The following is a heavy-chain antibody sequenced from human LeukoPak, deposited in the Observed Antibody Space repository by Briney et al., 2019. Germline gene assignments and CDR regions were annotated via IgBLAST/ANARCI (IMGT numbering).Heavy chain of an antibody. CDR2: IYSGGST. Sequence: GALRLSCAASGFTVSSNYMSWVRQAPGKGLEWVSVIYSGGSTYYAVSVKGRFTISSDNSKNTLYPQMNSPRAEDTAVYYCARSGPGPVYWGQGTLVTVSS. CDR3: ARSGPGPVY. CDR1: GFTVSSNY. V-gene: IGHV3-53*01. J-gene: IGHJ4*02.